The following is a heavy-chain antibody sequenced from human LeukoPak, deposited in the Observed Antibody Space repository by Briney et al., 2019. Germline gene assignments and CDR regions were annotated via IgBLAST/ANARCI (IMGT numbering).Heavy chain of an antibody. CDR3: ASVSYDAFDI. V-gene: IGHV1-69*05. CDR2: IIPIFGTA. CDR1: GGTFSSYA. Sequence: GSSVKISCKASGGTFSSYAISWLRQAPGQGLEWMGGIIPIFGTANYAQKFQGRVTITTDESTSTAYMELSSLRSEDTAVYYCASVSYDAFDIWGQGTMVTVSS. D-gene: IGHD2/OR15-2a*01. J-gene: IGHJ3*02.